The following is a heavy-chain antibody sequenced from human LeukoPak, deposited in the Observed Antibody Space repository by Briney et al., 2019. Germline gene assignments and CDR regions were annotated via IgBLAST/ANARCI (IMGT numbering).Heavy chain of an antibody. D-gene: IGHD2-2*01. CDR1: GGTFSSYA. Sequence: SVKVSCKASGGTFSSYAISWVRQAPGQGLEWMGGIIPIFGTANYAQKFQGRVTITADESTSTAYMELSSLRSEDTAVYYCARRHCSSTSCYGHWFDPWGQGTLVTVSS. V-gene: IGHV1-69*01. CDR2: IIPIFGTA. J-gene: IGHJ5*02. CDR3: ARRHCSSTSCYGHWFDP.